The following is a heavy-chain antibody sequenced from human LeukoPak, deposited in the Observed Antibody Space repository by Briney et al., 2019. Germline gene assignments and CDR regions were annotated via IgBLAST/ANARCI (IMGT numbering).Heavy chain of an antibody. J-gene: IGHJ4*02. Sequence: SGGSLRLSCAASGFTFSSYAMSWVRQAPGKGLEWVSSISSSSSYIYYADSVKGRFTISRDNAKNSLYLQMNSLRAEDTAVYYCARDSLDTAKWLDYWGQGTLVTVSS. CDR2: ISSSSSYI. CDR3: ARDSLDTAKWLDY. CDR1: GFTFSSYA. V-gene: IGHV3-21*01. D-gene: IGHD5-18*01.